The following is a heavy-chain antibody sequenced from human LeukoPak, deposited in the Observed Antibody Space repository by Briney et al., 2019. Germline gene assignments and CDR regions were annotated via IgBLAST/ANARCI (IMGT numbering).Heavy chain of an antibody. CDR2: LYSGGST. CDR3: ARVRGWKYFDY. V-gene: IGHV3-66*01. CDR1: GFTFSSYE. J-gene: IGHJ4*02. D-gene: IGHD1-1*01. Sequence: AGGSLRLSCAASGFTFSSYEMNWVRQAPGKGLEWVSVLYSGGSTYYADSVKGRFTISSDNSKNTLYLQMNSLRAEDTAVYYCARVRGWKYFDYWGQGTLVTVSS.